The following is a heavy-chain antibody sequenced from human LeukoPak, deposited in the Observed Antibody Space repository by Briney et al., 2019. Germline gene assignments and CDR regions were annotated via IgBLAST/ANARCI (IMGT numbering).Heavy chain of an antibody. CDR3: ARVPMDTYYYGSGIGGNWFDP. Sequence: SETLSLTCTVSGGSISSYYWSWIRQPPGKGLEWIGYIYYSGSTNYNPSLKSRVTISVDTSKNQFSLKLSSVTAADTAVYYCARVPMDTYYYGSGIGGNWFDPWGQGTLVTVSS. V-gene: IGHV4-59*01. CDR2: IYYSGST. CDR1: GGSISSYY. D-gene: IGHD3-10*01. J-gene: IGHJ5*02.